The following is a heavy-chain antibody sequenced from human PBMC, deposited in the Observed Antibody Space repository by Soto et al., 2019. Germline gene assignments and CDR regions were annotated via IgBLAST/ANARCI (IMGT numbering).Heavy chain of an antibody. J-gene: IGHJ3*02. Sequence: QVQLQQWGAGLLKPSETLSLTCAVYGGSFSGYYWNWIRQPPGKGLEWIGEINHSGSTNYNPSLKSRVTISVDTSKNQFSLKLSSVTAADTAVYYCARDTDFWSGFDAFDIWGQGTMVTVSS. CDR3: ARDTDFWSGFDAFDI. CDR1: GGSFSGYY. CDR2: INHSGST. V-gene: IGHV4-34*01. D-gene: IGHD3-3*01.